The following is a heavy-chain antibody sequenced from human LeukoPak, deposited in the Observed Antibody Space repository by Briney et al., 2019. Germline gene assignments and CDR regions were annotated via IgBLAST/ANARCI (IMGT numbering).Heavy chain of an antibody. J-gene: IGHJ4*02. D-gene: IGHD2-15*01. CDR2: FDPEDGET. CDR1: GYTLTELS. CDR3: ATVPQGATVVSYFDY. V-gene: IGHV1-24*01. Sequence: ASVKVSCKVSGYTLTELSMHWVRQAPGKGLEWMGGFDPEDGETIYAQKFQGRVTMIEDTSTDTAYMELSSLRSEDTAVYYCATVPQGATVVSYFDYWGQGTLVTVSS.